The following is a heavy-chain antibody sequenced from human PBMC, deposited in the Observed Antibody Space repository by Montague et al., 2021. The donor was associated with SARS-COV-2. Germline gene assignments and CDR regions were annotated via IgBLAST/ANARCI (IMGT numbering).Heavy chain of an antibody. CDR3: AKDHPVYDTSGYYHYGASDI. Sequence: SLRLSCAASGFTFSSYAMSLVRQAPGKGLEWVSTVSGSTTNTFYADSXKGRFTISRDNSKNTLYLQMNSLRVEDSAVYYCAKDHPVYDTSGYYHYGASDIWGQGTMVTVSS. CDR1: GFTFSSYA. CDR2: VSGSTTNT. D-gene: IGHD3-22*01. J-gene: IGHJ3*02. V-gene: IGHV3-23*01.